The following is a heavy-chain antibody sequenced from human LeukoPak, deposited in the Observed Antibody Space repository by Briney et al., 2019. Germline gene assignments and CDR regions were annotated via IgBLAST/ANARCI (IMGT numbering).Heavy chain of an antibody. J-gene: IGHJ5*02. CDR3: ARGDDILTGLLFDP. CDR1: GYTFTSYG. D-gene: IGHD3-9*01. CDR2: ISAYNGNT. Sequence: ASVKVSCKASGYTFTSYGISWVRQAPGQGLEWMGWISAYNGNTNYAQKLQGRDTMTTDTSTSTAYMELRSLRSDDTAVHYCARGDDILTGLLFDPWGQGTLVTVSS. V-gene: IGHV1-18*01.